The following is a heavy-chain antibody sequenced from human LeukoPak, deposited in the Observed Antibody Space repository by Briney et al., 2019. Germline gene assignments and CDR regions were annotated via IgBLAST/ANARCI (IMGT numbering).Heavy chain of an antibody. CDR2: ISWDGGST. J-gene: IGHJ4*02. CDR3: ARVPEWGINPPY. V-gene: IGHV3-43D*03. Sequence: GGSLRLSCAASGFTFDDYAMHWVRQAPGKGLEWVSLISWDGGSTYYADSVKGRFTISRDNAKNSLYLQMNSLRAEDTAVYYCARVPEWGINPPYWGQGTLVTVSS. CDR1: GFTFDDYA. D-gene: IGHD3-16*01.